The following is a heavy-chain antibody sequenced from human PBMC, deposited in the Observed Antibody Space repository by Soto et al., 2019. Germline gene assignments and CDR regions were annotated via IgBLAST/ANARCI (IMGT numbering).Heavy chain of an antibody. D-gene: IGHD3-3*01. CDR3: ARGPRNFYYDFWSGYFQSYGMDV. Sequence: GASVKVSCKASGYTFTGYYMHWVRQAPGQGLEWMGWINPNSGGTNYAQKFQGWVTMTRDTSISTAYMELSRLRSDDTAVYYCARGPRNFYYDFWSGYFQSYGMDVWGQGTTVTVSS. J-gene: IGHJ6*02. V-gene: IGHV1-2*04. CDR2: INPNSGGT. CDR1: GYTFTGYY.